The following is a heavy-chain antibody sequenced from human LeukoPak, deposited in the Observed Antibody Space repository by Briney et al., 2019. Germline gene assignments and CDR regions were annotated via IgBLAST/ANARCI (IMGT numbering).Heavy chain of an antibody. CDR1: GGSINSYY. Sequence: SETLSLTCTVSGGSINSYYWSWIRQPPGKGLEWVGYIYYSGNTNYNPSLKGRVTMSVDTSKNQFSLKVNPVTAADTAMYYCARDLCSSTICYGAFEYWGQGILVTVSS. D-gene: IGHD2-2*01. V-gene: IGHV4-59*01. CDR3: ARDLCSSTICYGAFEY. CDR2: IYYSGNT. J-gene: IGHJ4*02.